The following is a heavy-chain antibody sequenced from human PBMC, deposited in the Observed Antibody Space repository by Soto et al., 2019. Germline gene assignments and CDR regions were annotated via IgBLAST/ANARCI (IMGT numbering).Heavy chain of an antibody. Sequence: EASVKVSCKASGNTFRNYAIHWVRQAPGQSLEWIGWIQGGNGNTKYSQRIQGRLTLTRDTSASTAYMELSSLRSEDTAVYYCARDVAALDYWGQGTQVTVSS. V-gene: IGHV1-3*01. J-gene: IGHJ4*02. CDR2: IQGGNGNT. CDR3: ARDVAALDY. CDR1: GNTFRNYA. D-gene: IGHD6-13*01.